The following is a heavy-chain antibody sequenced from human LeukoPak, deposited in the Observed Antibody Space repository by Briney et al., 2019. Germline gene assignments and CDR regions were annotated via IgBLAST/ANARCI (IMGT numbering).Heavy chain of an antibody. CDR3: ARHFPHMDYSGWKQGWFDP. CDR2: IYYSGIT. CDR1: GGSFRGYY. V-gene: IGHV4-34*01. J-gene: IGHJ5*02. Sequence: PSETLSLTCAVYGGSFRGYYWSWIRQPPGKGLEWIGSIYYSGITYYNPSLKSRVTISVDTSENQFSLRLISVTAADTTVYYCARHFPHMDYSGWKQGWFDPWGQGTLVTVSS. D-gene: IGHD6-19*01.